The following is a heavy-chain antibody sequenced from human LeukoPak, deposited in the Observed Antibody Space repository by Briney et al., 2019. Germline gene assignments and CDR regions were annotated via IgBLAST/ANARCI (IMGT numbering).Heavy chain of an antibody. CDR1: GFTFDDYA. V-gene: IGHV3-9*01. J-gene: IGHJ1*01. Sequence: PGRSLRLSCAASGFTFDDYAMHWVRQAPGKGLEWVSGISWNSGSIGYADSVKGRFTISRDNAKNSLYLQMNSLRAEDTALYYCAKDIGYYYDSSGYYPADFQHWGQGTLVTVSS. CDR2: ISWNSGSI. D-gene: IGHD3-22*01. CDR3: AKDIGYYYDSSGYYPADFQH.